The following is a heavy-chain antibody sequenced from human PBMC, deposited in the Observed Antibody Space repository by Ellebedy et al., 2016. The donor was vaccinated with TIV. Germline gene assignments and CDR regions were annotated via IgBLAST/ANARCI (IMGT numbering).Heavy chain of an antibody. D-gene: IGHD2-21*02. CDR2: ISSSSTHI. CDR3: TRVAEGMTALRYNWFDP. J-gene: IGHJ5*02. Sequence: GESLKISXAAAGFSFSGYSMHWVRQAPGKGLEWVASISSSSTHIFHADSVRGRFTISRDDAKNSLYLQMNSLRPEDSAVYYCTRVAEGMTALRYNWFDPWGQGTLVTVSS. V-gene: IGHV3-21*01. CDR1: GFSFSGYS.